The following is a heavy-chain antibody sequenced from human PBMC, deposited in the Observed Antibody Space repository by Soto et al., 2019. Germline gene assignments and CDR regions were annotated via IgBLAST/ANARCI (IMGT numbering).Heavy chain of an antibody. D-gene: IGHD3-9*01. CDR3: ARSNYDILTGYSRYFDY. V-gene: IGHV4-31*03. CDR1: GGSISSGGYY. Sequence: SETLSLTCTVSGGSISSGGYYWSWIRQHPGKGLEWIGYIYYSGSTYYNPSLKSRVTISVDTSKNQFSLKLSSVTAADTAVYYCARSNYDILTGYSRYFDYWGQGTLVTVSS. J-gene: IGHJ4*02. CDR2: IYYSGST.